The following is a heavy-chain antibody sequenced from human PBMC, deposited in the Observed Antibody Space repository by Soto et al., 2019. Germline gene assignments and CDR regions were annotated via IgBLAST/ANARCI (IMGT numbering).Heavy chain of an antibody. Sequence: SETLSLTCTVSGGSISGCYWSWMRQAPGKGLEWIGYMYNTGSTVYNPSFKSRVTISVDTSKNQFSLKLNSVTAADTAVYYCARDLWGYCGTDCYPLDVWGQGTTVTVS. CDR3: ARDLWGYCGTDCYPLDV. CDR2: MYNTGST. J-gene: IGHJ6*02. D-gene: IGHD2-21*02. V-gene: IGHV4-59*01. CDR1: GGSISGCY.